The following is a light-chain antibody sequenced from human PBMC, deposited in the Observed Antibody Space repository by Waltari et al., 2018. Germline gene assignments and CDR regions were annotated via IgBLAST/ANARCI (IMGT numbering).Light chain of an antibody. CDR2: WPS. Sequence: DIVMTQSPDSLAVSLGERATINCKSSQSVLYSSNNKDYLAWYQHKPGQPPKLLIYWPSTRQSGVPERCSGSGSGTDFTLTISSLQAEDVAVYYCLQYYSLRGTFGQGTKLEIK. CDR3: LQYYSLRGT. CDR1: QSVLYSSNNKDY. V-gene: IGKV4-1*01. J-gene: IGKJ2*01.